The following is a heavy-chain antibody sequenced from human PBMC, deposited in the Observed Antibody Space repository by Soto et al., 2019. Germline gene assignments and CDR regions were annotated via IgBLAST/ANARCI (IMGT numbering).Heavy chain of an antibody. D-gene: IGHD5-18*01. Sequence: LRLSCAASGFTLSSYWMHWVRQAPGKGLVWVSRTNSDGSSTSSADSVKGRFTISRDNAKNTLYLQMHSLRAEDTAVYYCARGGPYSYGYSEYWGRGPLVTVSS. CDR1: GFTLSSYW. J-gene: IGHJ4*02. CDR3: ARGGPYSYGYSEY. V-gene: IGHV3-74*01. CDR2: TNSDGSST.